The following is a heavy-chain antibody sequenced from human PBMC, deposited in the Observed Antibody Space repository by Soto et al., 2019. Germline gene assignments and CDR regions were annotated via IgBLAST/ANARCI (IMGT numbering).Heavy chain of an antibody. J-gene: IGHJ4*02. CDR3: ATCTNWNDYFDY. Sequence: QVQLVQSGAEVKKPGSSVKVSCKASGGTFSSYAISWVRQAPGQGLEWMGGIIPIFGTANYAQKFQGRVTITADESTSTAYRELISLRSEDTAVYYCATCTNWNDYFDYWCQGTLVTVSS. CDR1: GGTFSSYA. V-gene: IGHV1-69*12. CDR2: IIPIFGTA. D-gene: IGHD1-1*01.